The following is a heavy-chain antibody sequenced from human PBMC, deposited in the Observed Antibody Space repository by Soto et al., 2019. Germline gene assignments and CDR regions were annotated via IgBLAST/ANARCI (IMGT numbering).Heavy chain of an antibody. D-gene: IGHD6-19*01. CDR1: GFTFTNYL. J-gene: IGHJ2*01. V-gene: IGHV3-23*05. Sequence: EVQLLESGGDLVQPGGSLRLSCAASGFTFTNYLMTWVRQAPGKGLEWVSSIDKSGGDTYYADSVKGRFTISRDNSKNTLYLQMNGLRAEDTALYYCAKDRRYSSGWYWYFDLWGRGTLVTVSS. CDR2: IDKSGGDT. CDR3: AKDRRYSSGWYWYFDL.